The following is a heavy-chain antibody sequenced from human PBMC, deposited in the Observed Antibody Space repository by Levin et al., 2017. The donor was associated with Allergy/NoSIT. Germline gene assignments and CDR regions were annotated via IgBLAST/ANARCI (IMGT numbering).Heavy chain of an antibody. CDR1: GDTFSSYY. D-gene: IGHD3-10*01. Sequence: SCAVSGDTFSSYYWSWIRQPPGKGLEWIGEIYSRGSTNYNPSLKSRVTMSFDTSKNQFSLRLSSVTAADTAVYYCARWSRPGMDGDFDYWGQGTLVTVSS. J-gene: IGHJ4*02. CDR2: IYSRGST. CDR3: ARWSRPGMDGDFDY. V-gene: IGHV4-59*01.